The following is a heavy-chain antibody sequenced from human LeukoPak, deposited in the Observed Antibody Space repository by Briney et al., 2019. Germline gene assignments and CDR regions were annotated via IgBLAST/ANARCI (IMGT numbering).Heavy chain of an antibody. CDR2: IAWDSTDK. CDR3: ARDYSGSGSYALLDY. Sequence: PGGSLRLSCTASGFTFSTYAMDWVRQAPGKGLEWVALIAWDSTDKYYAESVKGRFTISRDNSKNTLYLQMNSLRAEDTATYYCARDYSGSGSYALLDYWGQGTLITVSS. V-gene: IGHV3-30*04. CDR1: GFTFSTYA. J-gene: IGHJ4*02. D-gene: IGHD3-10*01.